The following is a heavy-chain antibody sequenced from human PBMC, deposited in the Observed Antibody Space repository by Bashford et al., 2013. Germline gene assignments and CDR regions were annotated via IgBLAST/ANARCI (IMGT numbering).Heavy chain of an antibody. J-gene: IGHJ5*02. V-gene: IGHV1-2*02. CDR3: ARVDSTGWDNWFDP. Sequence: WVRQAPGEGLEWMGRINPNPNSGATKYAEMFQGRVTMTRDTSINTAYMEVNRLTSDDTAVYFCARVDSTGWDNWFDPWGQGTVVTVSS. CDR2: INPNPNSGAT. D-gene: IGHD6-19*01.